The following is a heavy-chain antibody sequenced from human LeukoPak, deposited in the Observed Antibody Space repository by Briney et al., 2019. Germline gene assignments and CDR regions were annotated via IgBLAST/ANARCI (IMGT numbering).Heavy chain of an antibody. Sequence: ASVKVSCKASGYTFTEYYIHWVRQAPGQGLEWMGRINLNSGGTNYAQKFQGRVTMTRDTSISTAYMELSRLRSDDTAVYYCARDRDGKYFDYWGQGTLVTVSS. CDR1: GYTFTEYY. CDR2: INLNSGGT. V-gene: IGHV1-2*06. CDR3: ARDRDGKYFDY. D-gene: IGHD5-24*01. J-gene: IGHJ4*02.